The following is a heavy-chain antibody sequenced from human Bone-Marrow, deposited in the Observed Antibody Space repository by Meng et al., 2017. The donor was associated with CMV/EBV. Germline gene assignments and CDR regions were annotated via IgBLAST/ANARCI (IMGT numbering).Heavy chain of an antibody. CDR2: VKSASAGGAA. CDR1: DFTLNGGW. J-gene: IGHJ4*02. CDR3: TTGWDQYFDF. D-gene: IGHD1-26*01. Sequence: CVASDFTLNGGWMKWVRQAPGEGREWVGRVKSASAGGAADAAAPVKGRFTVSRDDSRKTVHLQMDNLKIEDTAVYYCTTGWDQYFDFWGQGALVTVSS. V-gene: IGHV3-15*07.